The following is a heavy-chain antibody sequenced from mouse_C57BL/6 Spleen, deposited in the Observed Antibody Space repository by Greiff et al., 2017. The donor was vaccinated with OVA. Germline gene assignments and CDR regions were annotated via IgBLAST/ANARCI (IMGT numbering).Heavy chain of an antibody. D-gene: IGHD2-5*01. J-gene: IGHJ2*01. Sequence: QVQLQQPGAELVKPGASVKLSCKASGYTFTSYWMQWVKQRPGQGLEWIGEIDPSDSYTNYNQKFKGKATLTVDTSSSTAYMQLSSLTSEDSAVYYCARGGYSNYVDDWGQGTTLTVSS. CDR1: GYTFTSYW. CDR3: ARGGYSNYVDD. V-gene: IGHV1-50*01. CDR2: IDPSDSYT.